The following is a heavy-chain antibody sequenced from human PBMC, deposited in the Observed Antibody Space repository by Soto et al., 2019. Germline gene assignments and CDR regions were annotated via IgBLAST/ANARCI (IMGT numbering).Heavy chain of an antibody. J-gene: IGHJ5*02. Sequence: GGSLRLSCAASGFTFSSYGMHWVRQAPGKGLEWVAVIWYDGSNKYYADSVKGRFTISRDNSKNTLYLQMNSLRAEDTAVYYCAREGYSDGVRASEVDWLVPWAQETLVTVSS. V-gene: IGHV3-33*01. CDR1: GFTFSSYG. CDR3: AREGYSDGVRASEVDWLVP. D-gene: IGHD6-13*01. CDR2: IWYDGSNK.